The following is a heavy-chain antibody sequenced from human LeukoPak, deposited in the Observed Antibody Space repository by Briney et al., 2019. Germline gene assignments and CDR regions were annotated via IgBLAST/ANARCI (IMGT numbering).Heavy chain of an antibody. J-gene: IGHJ4*02. Sequence: GASVKVSCKVSGYTLTGLSMHWVRQAPGKGLEWMGGFDPEDGETIYAQKFQGRVTMTEDTSTDTAYMELSSLRSEDTAVYYCATYNWNDWGHFDYWGQGTLVTVSS. D-gene: IGHD1-1*01. CDR3: ATYNWNDWGHFDY. CDR1: GYTLTGLS. CDR2: FDPEDGET. V-gene: IGHV1-24*01.